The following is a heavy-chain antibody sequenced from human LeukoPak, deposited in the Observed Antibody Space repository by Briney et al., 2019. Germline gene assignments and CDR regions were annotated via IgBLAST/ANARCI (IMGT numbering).Heavy chain of an antibody. CDR3: AKDGSVVVAATPDY. CDR2: ISGSGGST. V-gene: IGHV3-23*01. D-gene: IGHD2-15*01. J-gene: IGHJ4*02. Sequence: GGSLRLSCAASGFTFSSYWMSWVRQAPGKGLEWVSAISGSGGSTYYADSVKGRFTISRDNSKNTLYLQMNSLRAEDTAVYYCAKDGSVVVAATPDYWGQGTLVTVSS. CDR1: GFTFSSYW.